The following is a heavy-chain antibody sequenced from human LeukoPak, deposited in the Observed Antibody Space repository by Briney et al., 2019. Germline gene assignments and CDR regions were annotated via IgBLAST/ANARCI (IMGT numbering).Heavy chain of an antibody. CDR2: ISGSGGST. J-gene: IGHJ4*02. D-gene: IGHD3-10*01. Sequence: GGSLRLSCAASGFTFSSYAMSWVRQAPGKGLEWVSAISGSGGSTYYADSVKGRFTISRDNSKNTLYLQMNSLRAEDTAVYYCAKDGTYYYGSGSWSDYWGQGTLVTVSS. CDR1: GFTFSSYA. V-gene: IGHV3-23*01. CDR3: AKDGTYYYGSGSWSDY.